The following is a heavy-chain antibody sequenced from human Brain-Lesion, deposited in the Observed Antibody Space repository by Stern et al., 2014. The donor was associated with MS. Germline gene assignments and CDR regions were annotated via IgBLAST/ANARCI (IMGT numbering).Heavy chain of an antibody. CDR3: ARAHVDTWDWFDP. Sequence: EVQLVESGGDLVQPGGPLRLSCTASGFPFSTYWMHWVRQAPGTGLVWVSRINGDGSRTSYADSVKGRFPISRDNAKNTLYVQMNSLRVEDTAVYYCARAHVDTWDWFDPWGQGTLVTVSS. D-gene: IGHD5-18*01. CDR1: GFPFSTYW. J-gene: IGHJ5*02. V-gene: IGHV3-74*01. CDR2: INGDGSRT.